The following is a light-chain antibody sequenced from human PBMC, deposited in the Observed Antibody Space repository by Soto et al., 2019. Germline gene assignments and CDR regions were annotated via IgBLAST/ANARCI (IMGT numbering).Light chain of an antibody. CDR3: QQYGSSPPVT. CDR1: QSVSSSY. Sequence: EIVLTQSPGTLSLSPGERATLSCRASQSVSSSYLAWYQQKPGQAPRLLIYGASGRATGIPDRFSGSGSGTAFTLTISRLEPEDFAVYYCQQYGSSPPVTFGQGTRLEIQ. CDR2: GAS. V-gene: IGKV3-20*01. J-gene: IGKJ5*01.